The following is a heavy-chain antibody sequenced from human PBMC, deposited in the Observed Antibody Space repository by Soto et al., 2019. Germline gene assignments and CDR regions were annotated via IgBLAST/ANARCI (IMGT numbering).Heavy chain of an antibody. D-gene: IGHD2-15*01. Sequence: QVQLVESGGVVVQPGRSPRLSCAASGFTFSNFGMHWVRQAPGKGLEWVAAISSDGGDKYYSHSVKDRFTISRDNSKNTLFLQMNSLRVEDTAVYYCVKGSEVARQELDHWGQGILVTVSS. J-gene: IGHJ4*02. CDR3: VKGSEVARQELDH. CDR2: ISSDGGDK. V-gene: IGHV3-30*18. CDR1: GFTFSNFG.